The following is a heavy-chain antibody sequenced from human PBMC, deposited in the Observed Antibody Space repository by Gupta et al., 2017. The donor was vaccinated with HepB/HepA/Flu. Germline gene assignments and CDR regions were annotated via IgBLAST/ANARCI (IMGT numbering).Heavy chain of an antibody. Sequence: GGRLVPPSGFLRLSCAGSRFPFSNYCLHWVRQAPGKGLVWVSRINYDGSSTTYADSAKGRFTISRDNAKNTLSLQMNSLRAEDTGVYYCARDLHTSYLFDSWGQGTLVTVSS. J-gene: IGHJ4*02. D-gene: IGHD2-2*01. CDR1: RFPFSNYC. CDR2: INYDGSST. V-gene: IGHV3-74*01. CDR3: ARDLHTSYLFDS.